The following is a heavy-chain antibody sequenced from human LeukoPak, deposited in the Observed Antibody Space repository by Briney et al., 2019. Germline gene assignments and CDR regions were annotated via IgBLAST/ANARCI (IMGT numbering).Heavy chain of an antibody. Sequence: ASVKVFCKASGYTFTSYGISWVRQAPGQGLELIGWISAYNGNKNYAQKLQGRVTMTTDTSTSTAYMELRSLRSDDTAVYYCARDWGCSSTSCSVEGIYYYYMDVWGKGTTVTVSS. D-gene: IGHD2-2*01. CDR3: ARDWGCSSTSCSVEGIYYYYMDV. V-gene: IGHV1-18*01. CDR2: ISAYNGNK. CDR1: GYTFTSYG. J-gene: IGHJ6*03.